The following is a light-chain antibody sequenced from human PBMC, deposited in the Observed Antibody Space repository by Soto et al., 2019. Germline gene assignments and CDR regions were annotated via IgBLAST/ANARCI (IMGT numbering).Light chain of an antibody. CDR2: TAS. J-gene: IGKJ4*01. Sequence: DIQMTQSPSSLSASVGDRVTITCRASQSISTYLSWYQQKPGKAPNLLIYTASSLQSGVPSRFSGSGSGTEFTLTISSLQPEDFAIYYCEQRYSTPQVTFGGGTKGEIK. CDR1: QSISTY. CDR3: EQRYSTPQVT. V-gene: IGKV1-39*01.